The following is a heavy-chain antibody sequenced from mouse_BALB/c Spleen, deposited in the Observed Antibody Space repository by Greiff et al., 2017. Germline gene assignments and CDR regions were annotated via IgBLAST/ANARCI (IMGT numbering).Heavy chain of an antibody. D-gene: IGHD2-4*01. CDR2: ISSGGSYT. CDR3: ARTKDDDAWFAY. CDR1: GFTFSSYG. J-gene: IGHJ3*01. Sequence: EVQRVESGGDLVKPGGSLKLSCAASGFTFSSYGMSWVRQTPDKRLEWVATISSGGSYTYYPDSVKGRFTISRDNAKNTLYLQMSSLKSEDTAMYYCARTKDDDAWFAYWGQGTLVTVSA. V-gene: IGHV5-6*01.